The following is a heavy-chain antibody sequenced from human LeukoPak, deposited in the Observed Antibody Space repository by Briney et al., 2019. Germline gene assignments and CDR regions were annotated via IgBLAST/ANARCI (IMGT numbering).Heavy chain of an antibody. CDR1: GYSFTSYW. Sequence: GESLKISCKGSGYSFTSYWIGWVRQMPGKGLEWMGIIYPGDSDARYSPSFQGQVTISADKSISTAYLQWSSLKASDTAMYYCARRRDLYSGSYYPFDYWGQGALVTVSS. CDR3: ARRRDLYSGSYYPFDY. CDR2: IYPGDSDA. J-gene: IGHJ4*02. D-gene: IGHD1-26*01. V-gene: IGHV5-51*01.